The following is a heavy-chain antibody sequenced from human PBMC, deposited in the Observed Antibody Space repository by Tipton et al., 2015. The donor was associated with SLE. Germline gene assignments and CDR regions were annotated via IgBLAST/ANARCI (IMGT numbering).Heavy chain of an antibody. D-gene: IGHD3-3*01. CDR1: GGSISSGSYY. V-gene: IGHV4-61*02. J-gene: IGHJ4*02. Sequence: LRLSCSVSGGSISSGSYYWSWIRQPAGGGLEWIGGRYTRGSTNYNPSLESRVTISFDTSRNQFSLKLTSVTAADTAVYYCVRDYDFWAGGTDYWGQGALVTVSS. CDR2: RYTRGST. CDR3: VRDYDFWAGGTDY.